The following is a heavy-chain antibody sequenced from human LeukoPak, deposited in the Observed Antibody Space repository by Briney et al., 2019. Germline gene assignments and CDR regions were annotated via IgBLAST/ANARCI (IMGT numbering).Heavy chain of an antibody. CDR3: ARVTGYVMEDYFDY. CDR1: GGSISSYY. CDR2: IYYSGST. V-gene: IGHV4-59*01. D-gene: IGHD6-13*01. J-gene: IGHJ4*02. Sequence: EPSETLSLTCTVSGGSISSYYWSWIRQPPGKGLEWIGYIYYSGSTNYNPSLKSRVTISVDTSKNQFSLRLSSVTAADTAVYYCARVTGYVMEDYFDYWGQGTLVTVSS.